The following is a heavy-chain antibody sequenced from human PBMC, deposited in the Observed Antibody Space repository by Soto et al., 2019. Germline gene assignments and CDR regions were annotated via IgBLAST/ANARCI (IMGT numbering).Heavy chain of an antibody. CDR3: ARLFQYVVVPPDYYYYMDV. V-gene: IGHV1-8*01. J-gene: IGHJ6*03. CDR2: MNPNSGNT. CDR1: GYTFTSYD. D-gene: IGHD2-2*01. Sequence: ASVKVSCKASGYTFTSYDINWVRQATGQGLEWMGWMNPNSGNTGYAQKFQGRVTMTRNTSISTAYMELSSLRSEDTAVYYCARLFQYVVVPPDYYYYMDVWGKGTTVTVSS.